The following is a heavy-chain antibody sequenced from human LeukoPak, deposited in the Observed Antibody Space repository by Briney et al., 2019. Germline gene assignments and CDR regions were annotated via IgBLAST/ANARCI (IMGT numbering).Heavy chain of an antibody. Sequence: SVKVSCKASGGTFSSYAISWVRQAPGQGLEWMGGIIPIFGTANYAQKFQGRVTITADESTSTAYMELSSPRSEDTAVYYCARGCSSTSCYIHWGQGTLVTVSS. V-gene: IGHV1-69*01. D-gene: IGHD2-2*01. J-gene: IGHJ4*02. CDR1: GGTFSSYA. CDR2: IIPIFGTA. CDR3: ARGCSSTSCYIH.